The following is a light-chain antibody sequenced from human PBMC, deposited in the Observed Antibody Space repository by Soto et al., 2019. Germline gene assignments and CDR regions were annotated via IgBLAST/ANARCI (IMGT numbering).Light chain of an antibody. CDR1: QDVTNY. J-gene: IGKJ2*02. CDR2: DAS. Sequence: DIQMTQSPSSLSASVGDRVTITCQASQDVTNYFNWYQQKPGKAPKLLIYDASNLETGVPSRFSGSGSGTDFTFTISSLQPEDIATYCCQQYDNLPRTFGQGTQLEIK. CDR3: QQYDNLPRT. V-gene: IGKV1-33*01.